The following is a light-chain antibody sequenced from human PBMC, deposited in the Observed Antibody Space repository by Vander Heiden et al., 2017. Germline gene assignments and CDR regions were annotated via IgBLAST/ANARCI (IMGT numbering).Light chain of an antibody. V-gene: IGKV6-21*02. CDR3: QQSSNIPLT. CDR1: QSLGTS. CDR2: YAS. Sequence: EGVLTQSPDSPSVTPKEKVTIPCRASQSLGTSFDWYQQKPGQSPKLLIYYASQSTSGVPARFSGSGSGTDFTLTISGLEAEDAATYYCQQSSNIPLTFGGGTKVEIK. J-gene: IGKJ4*01.